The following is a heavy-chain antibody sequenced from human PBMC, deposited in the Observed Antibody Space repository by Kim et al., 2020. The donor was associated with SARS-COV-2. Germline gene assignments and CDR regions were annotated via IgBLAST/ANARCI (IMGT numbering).Heavy chain of an antibody. CDR3: ASEETVVVPAAMVYFQH. Sequence: SVKVSCKASGGTFSSYAISWVRQAPGQGLEWMGRIIPILGIANYAQKFQGRVTITADKSTSTAYMELSSLRSEDTAVYYCASEETVVVPAAMVYFQHWGQGTLVTVSS. D-gene: IGHD2-2*01. CDR1: GGTFSSYA. V-gene: IGHV1-69*04. J-gene: IGHJ1*01. CDR2: IIPILGIA.